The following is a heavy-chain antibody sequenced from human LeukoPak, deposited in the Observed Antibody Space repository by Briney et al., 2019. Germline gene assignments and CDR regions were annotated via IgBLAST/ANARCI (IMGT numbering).Heavy chain of an antibody. D-gene: IGHD3-3*01. J-gene: IGHJ6*03. V-gene: IGHV3-30*03. Sequence: GGSLRLSCAASGFTFSSYAMSWVRQAPGKGLEWVALISYDGTNNYYADSVKGRFTISRDNSKNTLYLQMNSLRAEDTAVYYCASSPGVLRFLEWFRLGYMDVWGKGTTVTVSS. CDR3: ASSPGVLRFLEWFRLGYMDV. CDR1: GFTFSSYA. CDR2: ISYDGTNN.